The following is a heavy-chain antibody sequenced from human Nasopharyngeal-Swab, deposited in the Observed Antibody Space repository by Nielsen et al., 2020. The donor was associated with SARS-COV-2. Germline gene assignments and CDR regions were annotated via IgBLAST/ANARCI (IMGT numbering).Heavy chain of an antibody. J-gene: IGHJ3*02. CDR2: ISWNSGST. D-gene: IGHD1-1*01. CDR1: GFTFDDYA. Sequence: SLNISCAASGFTFDDYAMHWVRQAPGKGLEWVSGISWNSGSTGYADSVKGRFTISRDNAKNSLYLQMNSLRAEDTALYYCAKTATGTTEDDAFDIWGQGTMVTVSS. CDR3: AKTATGTTEDDAFDI. V-gene: IGHV3-9*01.